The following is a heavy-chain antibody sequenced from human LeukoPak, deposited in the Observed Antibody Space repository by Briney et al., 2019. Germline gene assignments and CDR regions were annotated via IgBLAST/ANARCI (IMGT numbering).Heavy chain of an antibody. CDR3: ARSNHNFYCSGGSCHNWFDP. J-gene: IGHJ5*02. CDR2: TNPNSGGT. Sequence: GASVKVSCKASGYTFTGYYMHWVRRAPGQGLEWMGWTNPNSGGTNYAQKFQGRVTMTRDTSISTAYMELSRLRSDDTAVYYCARSNHNFYCSGGSCHNWFDPWGQGTLVTVSS. D-gene: IGHD2-15*01. CDR1: GYTFTGYY. V-gene: IGHV1-2*02.